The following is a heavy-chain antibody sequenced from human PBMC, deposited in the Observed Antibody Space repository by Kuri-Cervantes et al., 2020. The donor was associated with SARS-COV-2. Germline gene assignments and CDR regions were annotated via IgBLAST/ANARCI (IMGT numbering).Heavy chain of an antibody. CDR3: ASMDFWSGYYFDY. J-gene: IGHJ4*02. Sequence: GESLKISCAASGFTFSSYAMSWVRQAPGKGLEWVPAISGSGGTIYYADSVKGRFTISRDSAKNSLYLQMNSLRAEDTAVYYCASMDFWSGYYFDYWGQGTLVTVSS. CDR1: GFTFSSYA. V-gene: IGHV3-23*01. CDR2: ISGSGGTI. D-gene: IGHD3-3*01.